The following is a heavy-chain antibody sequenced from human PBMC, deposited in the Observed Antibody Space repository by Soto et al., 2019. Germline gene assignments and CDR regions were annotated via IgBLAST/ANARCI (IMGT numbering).Heavy chain of an antibody. J-gene: IGHJ5*02. CDR2: IYWDDDK. CDR3: AHSVIGYYYESSGSSWCDP. D-gene: IGHD3-22*01. CDR1: GFSLSTSVVG. Sequence: QITLKESGPTLVKPTQTLALTCTFSGFSLSTSVVGVGWIRQPPGKALEWLELIYWDDDKRYSPSLKSRLTITHDTSKNQVVLTMTDMDPVDTATYSCAHSVIGYYYESSGSSWCDPWGQGTLVTFSS. V-gene: IGHV2-5*02.